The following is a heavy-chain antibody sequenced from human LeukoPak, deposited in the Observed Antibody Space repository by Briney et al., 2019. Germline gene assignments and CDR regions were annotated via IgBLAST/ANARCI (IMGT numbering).Heavy chain of an antibody. D-gene: IGHD3-3*01. CDR2: MNPNSGNT. CDR1: GYTFTGYY. J-gene: IGHJ4*02. Sequence: ASVKVSCKASGYTFTGYYMHWVRQATGQGLEWMGWMNPNSGNTGYAQKFQGRVTITRNTSISTAYMELSSLRSEDTAVYYCARVSRFWSGYYAFDYWGQGTLVTVSS. V-gene: IGHV1-8*03. CDR3: ARVSRFWSGYYAFDY.